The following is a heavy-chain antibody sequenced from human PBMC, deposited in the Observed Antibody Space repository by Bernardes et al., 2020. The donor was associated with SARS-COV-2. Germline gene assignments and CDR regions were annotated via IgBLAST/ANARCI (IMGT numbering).Heavy chain of an antibody. J-gene: IGHJ4*02. CDR2: IYRGGSA. D-gene: IGHD6-13*01. V-gene: IGHV3-66*04. Sequence: GGSLRLSCAASGFTVSNTYMSWVRQAPGKGLEWVSVIYRGGSAYYADSVKGRFTISRDNSKNTLYLQMNSLRAEDTAVYYCARRYSSSWAHDYWGQGTLVTVSS. CDR1: GFTVSNTY. CDR3: ARRYSSSWAHDY.